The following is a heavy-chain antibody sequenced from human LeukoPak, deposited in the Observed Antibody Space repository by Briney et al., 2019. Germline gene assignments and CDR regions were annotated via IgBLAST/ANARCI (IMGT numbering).Heavy chain of an antibody. CDR3: ARSITMVRGVITRANRNAFDI. D-gene: IGHD3-10*01. J-gene: IGHJ3*02. CDR1: GGSISSSNW. Sequence: PSGTLSLTCAVSGGSISSSNWWSWVRQPPGKGLEWIGEIYHSGSTNYNPSLKSRVTISVDKSKNQFSLKLSSVTAADTAVYYCARSITMVRGVITRANRNAFDIWGQGTMVTASS. CDR2: IYHSGST. V-gene: IGHV4-4*02.